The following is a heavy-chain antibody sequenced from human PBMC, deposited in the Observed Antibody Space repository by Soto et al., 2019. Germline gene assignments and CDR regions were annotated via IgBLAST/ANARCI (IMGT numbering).Heavy chain of an antibody. CDR3: ARKHVLYYFDW. V-gene: IGHV3-30-3*01. J-gene: IGHJ4*02. CDR2: ISYDGSNK. Sequence: PEGSLRLSCASSAFTFSSYAMHWVRQSPGKGLEWVAVISYDGSNKYYADSVKGRFTISRDNSKNTLYLQMNSLRAEDTAVYYCARKHVLYYFDWWGEGTLVTVS. CDR1: AFTFSSYA.